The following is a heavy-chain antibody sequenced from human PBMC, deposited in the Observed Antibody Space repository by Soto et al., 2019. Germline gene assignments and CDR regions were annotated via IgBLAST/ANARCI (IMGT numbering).Heavy chain of an antibody. CDR3: PRGRTSSPTPGDY. CDR2: IYYSGST. D-gene: IGHD2-2*01. Sequence: QVQLQESGPGLVKPSQTLSLTCTVSGGSISSGGYYWSWIRQHPGKGLEWIGYIYYSGSTYYNPSLKSRVTXSXDXXKNQFSLKLSSVTAADTAVYYCPRGRTSSPTPGDYWGQGTLVTVSS. CDR1: GGSISSGGYY. V-gene: IGHV4-31*03. J-gene: IGHJ4*02.